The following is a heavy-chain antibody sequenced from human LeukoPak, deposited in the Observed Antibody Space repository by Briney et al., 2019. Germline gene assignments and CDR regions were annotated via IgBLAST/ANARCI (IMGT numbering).Heavy chain of an antibody. CDR1: GGSISSYY. V-gene: IGHV4-59*01. J-gene: IGHJ4*02. CDR3: AREGGFYRPLDY. Sequence: SETLSLTCTVSGGSISSYYWSWIRQPPGKGLEWIGYIYYNGSTNYTPSLKSRVTISLDTSKNQFSLKLRSVTAADTAVYYCAREGGFYRPLDYSGQGTLVTVSS. D-gene: IGHD3-3*01. CDR2: IYYNGST.